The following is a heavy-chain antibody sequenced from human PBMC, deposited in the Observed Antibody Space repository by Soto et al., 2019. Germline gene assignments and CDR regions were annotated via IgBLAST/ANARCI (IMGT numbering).Heavy chain of an antibody. V-gene: IGHV5-10-1*01. J-gene: IGHJ6*02. D-gene: IGHD6-13*01. Sequence: GESLKISCKGSGYSFTSYWISWVRQMPGKGLEWMGRIDPSDSYTNYSPSFQGHVTISADKSISTAYLQWSSLKASDTAMYYCARGLYSSSWDNYGMDVWGQGTTVTVSS. CDR3: ARGLYSSSWDNYGMDV. CDR1: GYSFTSYW. CDR2: IDPSDSYT.